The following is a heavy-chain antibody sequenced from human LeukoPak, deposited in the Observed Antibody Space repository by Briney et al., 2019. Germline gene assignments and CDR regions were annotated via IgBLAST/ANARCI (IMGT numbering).Heavy chain of an antibody. CDR1: GGSISSYY. J-gene: IGHJ4*02. D-gene: IGHD3-10*01. CDR3: ARFMVRRFFDY. CDR2: IYYSGST. Sequence: ASETLSLTCTVSGGSISSYYWSWIRQPPGKGLERIGYIYYSGSTNYNPSLKSRVTIPVDTSKNQFSLKLSSVTAADTAVYYCARFMVRRFFDYWGQGTLVTVSS. V-gene: IGHV4-59*08.